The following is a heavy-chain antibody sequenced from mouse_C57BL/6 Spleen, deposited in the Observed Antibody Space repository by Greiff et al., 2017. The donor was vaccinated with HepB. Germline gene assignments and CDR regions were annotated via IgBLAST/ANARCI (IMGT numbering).Heavy chain of an antibody. CDR1: GFNIKNTY. V-gene: IGHV14-3*01. D-gene: IGHD1-1*01. Sequence: EVQLQQSVAELVRPGASVKLSCTASGFNIKNTYMHWVKQRPEQGLEWIGRIDPANGNTKYAPKFQGKATITADTSSTTAYLQLSSLTSEDTAIYYWARDYYGRSYAMDYWGQGTSVTVSS. CDR2: IDPANGNT. J-gene: IGHJ4*01. CDR3: ARDYYGRSYAMDY.